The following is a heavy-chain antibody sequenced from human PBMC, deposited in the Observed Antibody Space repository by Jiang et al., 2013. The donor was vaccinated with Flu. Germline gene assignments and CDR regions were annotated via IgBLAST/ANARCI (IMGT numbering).Heavy chain of an antibody. D-gene: IGHD4-17*01. J-gene: IGHJ4*02. Sequence: MSWVRQAPGKGLEWVSAISGSGGSTYYADSVKGRFTISRDNSKNTLYLQMNSLRAEDTAVYYCANLFPVTPDYWGQGTLVTVSS. CDR3: ANLFPVTPDY. V-gene: IGHV3-23*01. CDR2: ISGSGGST.